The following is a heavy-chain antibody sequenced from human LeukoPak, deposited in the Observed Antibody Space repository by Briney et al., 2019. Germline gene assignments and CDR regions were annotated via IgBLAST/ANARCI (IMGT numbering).Heavy chain of an antibody. CDR1: GFTFKTHA. CDR3: AKDRSQEAIYKGALDV. V-gene: IGHV3-23*01. D-gene: IGHD5-24*01. CDR2: IDDSGVIR. Sequence: PGGSLRLSCAASGFTFKTHAMSWVRQAPGKGLEWVSRIDDSGVIRSYADSVKGRFTISRDNSKNTVDLQMNTLRTEDTAIYYCAKDRSQEAIYKGALDVWGQGTTVTVSS. J-gene: IGHJ6*02.